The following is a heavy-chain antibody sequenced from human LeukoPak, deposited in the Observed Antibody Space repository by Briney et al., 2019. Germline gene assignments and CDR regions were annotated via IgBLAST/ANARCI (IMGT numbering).Heavy chain of an antibody. CDR3: ARVEGLTATVTD. Sequence: ASVKVSCKASGYTFTSYYMHWVRQAPGQGLEWMGIINPSGGSTSYAQNFQGRVTLTRDTSTSTVYMEMSSLRSEDTAVYYCARVEGLTATVTDWGQGTLVTVSS. V-gene: IGHV1-46*01. D-gene: IGHD5-18*01. CDR1: GYTFTSYY. CDR2: INPSGGST. J-gene: IGHJ4*02.